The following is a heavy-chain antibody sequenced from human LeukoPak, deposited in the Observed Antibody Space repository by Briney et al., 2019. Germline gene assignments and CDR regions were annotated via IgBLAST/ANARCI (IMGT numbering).Heavy chain of an antibody. Sequence: GGSLRLSCAASGFTFSSYSMNWVRQAPGKGLEWVSSISSSSSYIYYADSVKGRFTISRDNAKNSLYLQMNSLRAEDTAVYYCASPRYSSSWYWGGGDAFDIWGQGTMVTVSS. V-gene: IGHV3-21*04. CDR2: ISSSSSYI. CDR3: ASPRYSSSWYWGGGDAFDI. CDR1: GFTFSSYS. D-gene: IGHD6-13*01. J-gene: IGHJ3*02.